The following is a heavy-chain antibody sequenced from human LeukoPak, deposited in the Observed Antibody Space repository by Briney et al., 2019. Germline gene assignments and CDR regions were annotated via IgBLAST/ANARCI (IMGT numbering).Heavy chain of an antibody. CDR3: ARDSITGDNSLDF. J-gene: IGHJ4*02. D-gene: IGHD7-27*01. CDR1: GFTFSSYA. CDR2: ISGSGGST. Sequence: GGSLRLSCAASGFTFSSYAMSWVRQAPGKGLEWVSAISGSGGSTYYADSVKGRFTISRDNSKNTLYLQMNSLSAEDTAVYYCARDSITGDNSLDFWGRGTLVTVSS. V-gene: IGHV3-23*01.